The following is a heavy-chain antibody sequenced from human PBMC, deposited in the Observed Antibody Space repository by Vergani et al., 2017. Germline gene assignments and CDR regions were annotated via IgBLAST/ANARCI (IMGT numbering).Heavy chain of an antibody. CDR3: AKERYGDYALVFDP. Sequence: AYLVQSGGGLVNPGGSLRLSCAASGFNFHSFTMNWVRQAPGRGLEWVAFIRYDGSNKYYADSVKGRFTISRDNSKNTLYLQMNSLRAEDTAVYYCAKERYGDYALVFDPWGQGTLVTVSS. J-gene: IGHJ5*02. V-gene: IGHV3-30*02. CDR2: IRYDGSNK. CDR1: GFNFHSFT. D-gene: IGHD4-17*01.